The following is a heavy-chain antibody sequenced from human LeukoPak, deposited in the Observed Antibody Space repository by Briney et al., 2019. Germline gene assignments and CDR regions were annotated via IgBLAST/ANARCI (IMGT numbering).Heavy chain of an antibody. CDR2: IYYTGST. J-gene: IGHJ3*01. D-gene: IGHD4-23*01. Sequence: KSSETLSLTCSVSGGSIGRYWWSWIRQPPGKGLEWVGYIYYTGSTNCNPSLKSRVTISLDMSKNRLSLKLSSVPAADTAVYYCATHPTVITRSDVWGQGTMVTVSS. CDR3: ATHPTVITRSDV. V-gene: IGHV4-59*01. CDR1: GGSIGRYW.